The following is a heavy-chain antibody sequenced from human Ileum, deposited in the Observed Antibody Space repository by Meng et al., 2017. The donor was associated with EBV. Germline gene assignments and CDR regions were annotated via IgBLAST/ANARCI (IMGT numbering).Heavy chain of an antibody. D-gene: IGHD3-22*01. J-gene: IGHJ5*02. V-gene: IGHV4-4*03. CDR1: GGSIISTKS. CDR2: VDHHGTT. Sequence: PVMASPPGTEFLTVILIGGSIISTKSWSNVGHLTGTGVQCIGQVDHHGTTNYNPSLKSRVTISVDTSKNKFFLNLTSLTSADTAVYYCARLDSSGYYFGGWFDPWGQGILVTVSS. CDR3: ARLDSSGYYFGGWFDP.